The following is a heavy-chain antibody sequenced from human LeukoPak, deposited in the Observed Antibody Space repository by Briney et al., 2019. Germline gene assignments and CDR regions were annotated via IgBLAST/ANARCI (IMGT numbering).Heavy chain of an antibody. V-gene: IGHV3-30*18. J-gene: IGHJ6*02. CDR2: ISYDGSNK. Sequence: QSGGSLRLSCAASGFTFSSYGMHWVRQAPGKGLEWVAVISYDGSNKYYADSVKGRFTISRDNSKNTLYLQMNSLRAEDTAVYYCAKAVSHYGMDVWGQGTTVTVSS. CDR3: AKAVSHYGMDV. CDR1: GFTFSSYG. D-gene: IGHD1-14*01.